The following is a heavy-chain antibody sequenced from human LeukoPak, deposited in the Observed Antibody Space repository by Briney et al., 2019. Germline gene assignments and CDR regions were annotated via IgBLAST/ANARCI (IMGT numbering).Heavy chain of an antibody. V-gene: IGHV3-30*03. Sequence: PGRSLRLSCAAYGFTFSTYGMHWVRQAPGKGLEWVAVISYDGSNKYDADSVRGRFAISRDNSKNTLYLQMNSLRAEDTAVYYWARDRGYSYADYWGQGTLVTVSS. J-gene: IGHJ4*02. D-gene: IGHD5-24*01. CDR1: GFTFSTYG. CDR3: ARDRGYSYADY. CDR2: ISYDGSNK.